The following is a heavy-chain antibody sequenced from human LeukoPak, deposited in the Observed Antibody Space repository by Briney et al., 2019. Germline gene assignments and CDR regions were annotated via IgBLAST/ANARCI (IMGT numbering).Heavy chain of an antibody. CDR3: ASAPFSVFGVVS. J-gene: IGHJ5*02. V-gene: IGHV3-74*03. D-gene: IGHD3-3*01. CDR1: GFTFSTYW. CDR2: ISSEGITT. Sequence: PGGSLRLSCAASGFTFSTYWMHWVRQSPGKGLLWVSRISSEGITTTYADSVRGRFTLSRDNAKNTLYLQIKSLRAEDTAIYFCASAPFSVFGVVSWGQGTLVTVSS.